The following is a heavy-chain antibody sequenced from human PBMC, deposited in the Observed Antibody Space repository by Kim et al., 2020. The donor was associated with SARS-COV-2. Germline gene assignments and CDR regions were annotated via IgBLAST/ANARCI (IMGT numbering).Heavy chain of an antibody. J-gene: IGHJ3*02. Sequence: GDTKYNPSLRSRVTMSLATSKNQFSLNLSSVTAADTAVYDCVGGGGWELPIWGQGTMVTASS. D-gene: IGHD1-26*01. V-gene: IGHV4-4*06. CDR3: VGGGGWELPI. CDR2: GDT.